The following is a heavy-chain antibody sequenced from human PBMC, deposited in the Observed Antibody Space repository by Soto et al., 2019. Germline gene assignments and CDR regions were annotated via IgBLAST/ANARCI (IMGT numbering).Heavy chain of an antibody. CDR1: GFSFISYS. Sequence: GGSLRLSCAAPGFSFISYSMDWVIQAPGEGLEWVSYISSSRSTIYYADSVRGRYTISRNNAKNSLYLQMNSRRAEDTAVYYCASARSTVIVFALASWGHGILVTVSS. V-gene: IGHV3-48*01. CDR2: ISSSRSTI. CDR3: ASARSTVIVFALAS. J-gene: IGHJ5*01. D-gene: IGHD4-17*01.